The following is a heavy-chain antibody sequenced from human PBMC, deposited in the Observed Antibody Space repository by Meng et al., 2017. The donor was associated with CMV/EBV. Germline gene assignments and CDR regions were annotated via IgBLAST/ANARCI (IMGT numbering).Heavy chain of an antibody. CDR3: ARMPRDGYNYIDY. J-gene: IGHJ4*02. CDR2: IIPIFGTA. CDR1: GGTFSSYA. V-gene: IGHV1-69*12. Sequence: QVQLGQAGAEVKKPGSSVKVSCKASGGTFSSYAISWVRQVPGQGLEWMGGIIPIFGTANYAQKFQGRVTITADESTSTAYMELSSLRSEDTAVYYCARMPRDGYNYIDYWGQGTLVTVSS. D-gene: IGHD5-24*01.